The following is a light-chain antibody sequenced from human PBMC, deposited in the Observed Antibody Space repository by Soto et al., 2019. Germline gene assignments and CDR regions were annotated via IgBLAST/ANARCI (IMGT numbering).Light chain of an antibody. V-gene: IGLV2-8*01. CDR3: TSSAGTNRMV. CDR1: SSDVGGSNY. CDR2: EVS. J-gene: IGLJ2*01. Sequence: QSVLTQPPSASGSPGQSVTISCTGTSSDVGGSNYVSWYQQHPGKAPKLMISEVSKRPSGVPDRFSGSKSGNTASLRVSGLQAEDEADYYCTSSAGTNRMVFGGGTKVTVL.